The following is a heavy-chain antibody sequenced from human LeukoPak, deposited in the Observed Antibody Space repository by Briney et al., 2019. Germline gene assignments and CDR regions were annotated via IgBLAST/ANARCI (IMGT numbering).Heavy chain of an antibody. CDR2: ISGSGGST. CDR3: AKEGSSSWFPLYYYYMDV. V-gene: IGHV3-23*01. Sequence: GGSLRLSCAASGFTFSNYGMSWVRQAPGKGLEWVSSISGSGGSTFYADSVKGRFTISRDNSRNTLYLQMNSLRAEDTAVYYCAKEGSSSWFPLYYYYMDVWGKGTTVTISS. J-gene: IGHJ6*03. D-gene: IGHD6-13*01. CDR1: GFTFSNYG.